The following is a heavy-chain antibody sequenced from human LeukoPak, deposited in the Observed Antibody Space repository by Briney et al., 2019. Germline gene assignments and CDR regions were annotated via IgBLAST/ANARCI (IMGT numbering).Heavy chain of an antibody. J-gene: IGHJ4*02. CDR3: ARAPTRYYFDY. V-gene: IGHV4-30-2*01. CDR1: GGSISSGGYS. Sequence: PSQTLSLTCAVSGGSISSGGYSWSWIRQPPGKGLEWIGYIYHSGGTYYNPSLKSRVTISVDRSKNQFSLKLSSVTAADTAVYYCARAPTRYYFDYWGQGTLVTVSS. CDR2: IYHSGGT. D-gene: IGHD5-12*01.